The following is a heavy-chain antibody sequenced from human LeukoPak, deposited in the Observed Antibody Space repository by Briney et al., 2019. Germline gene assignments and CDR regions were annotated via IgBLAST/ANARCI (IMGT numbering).Heavy chain of an antibody. D-gene: IGHD6-13*01. CDR1: GGTFSSHA. Sequence: VASVKVTCKASGGTFSSHAISWVRHAPGQGLEWMGRIIPILGIANYAQNFQGRVTITADKSTSTAYMELSSLRSEDTAVYYCARGFGAAAGFDYWGQGTLVTVSS. J-gene: IGHJ4*02. CDR2: IIPILGIA. CDR3: ARGFGAAAGFDY. V-gene: IGHV1-69*04.